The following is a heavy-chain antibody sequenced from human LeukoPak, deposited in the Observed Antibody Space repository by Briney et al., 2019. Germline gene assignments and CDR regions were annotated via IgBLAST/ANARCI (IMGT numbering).Heavy chain of an antibody. V-gene: IGHV1-18*01. D-gene: IGHD4-17*01. CDR2: ISAYNGNT. CDR1: GYTFTSYG. J-gene: IGHJ4*02. CDR3: ASSLGFYGDPYYFDY. Sequence: ASVNVSCKASGYTFTSYGICWVRQAPGHGREWIGWISAYNGNTNYAQKLQGRVTMTTLTSTSTAYMELRSLRSDDTAVYYCASSLGFYGDPYYFDYWGQGTLVTVSS.